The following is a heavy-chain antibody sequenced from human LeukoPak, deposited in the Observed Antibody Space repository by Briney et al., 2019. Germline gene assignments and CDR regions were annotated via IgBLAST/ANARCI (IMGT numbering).Heavy chain of an antibody. V-gene: IGHV5-51*01. CDR3: ARRSGLRSPFDP. CDR2: IYPGDSDT. Sequence: GESPKISCKGSGYSFTTYWIGWVRQLPGKGLEWMGIIYPGDSDTRYSPSFQGQVTISADKSITTAYLQWSSLKASDTAIYYCARRSGLRSPFDPWGQGTLVTVSS. J-gene: IGHJ5*02. CDR1: GYSFTTYW. D-gene: IGHD2-15*01.